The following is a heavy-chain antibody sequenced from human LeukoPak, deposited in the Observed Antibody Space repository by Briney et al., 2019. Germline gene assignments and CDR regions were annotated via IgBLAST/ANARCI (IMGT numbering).Heavy chain of an antibody. V-gene: IGHV3-33*01. J-gene: IGHJ4*02. CDR2: IWYDGSNK. CDR3: ARDSYPAAGAWIVY. D-gene: IGHD6-13*01. Sequence: GRSLRLSCAASGFTFSSHGMHWVRQAPGKGLEWVAVIWYDGSNKYYADSVKGRFTISRDNSKNTLYLQMNSLRAEDTAVYYCARDSYPAAGAWIVYWGQGTLVTVSS. CDR1: GFTFSSHG.